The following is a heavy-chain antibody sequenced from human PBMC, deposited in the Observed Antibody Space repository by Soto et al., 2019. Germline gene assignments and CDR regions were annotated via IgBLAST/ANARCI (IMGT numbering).Heavy chain of an antibody. CDR3: ISMTTVTTFSDY. Sequence: EVQLVESGGGLVQPGGSLKLSCAASGVTFSGSAMHWVRQASGKGLEWVGRIRSKANSYATAYAASVKGRFTISRDDSKTTAYLQMDSLKTEDTAVYYCISMTTVTTFSDYWGQGTLVTVSA. J-gene: IGHJ4*02. V-gene: IGHV3-73*02. D-gene: IGHD4-17*01. CDR1: GVTFSGSA. CDR2: IRSKANSYAT.